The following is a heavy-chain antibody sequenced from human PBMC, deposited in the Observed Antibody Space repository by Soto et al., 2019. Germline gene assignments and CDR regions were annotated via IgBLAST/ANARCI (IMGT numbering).Heavy chain of an antibody. D-gene: IGHD3-10*01. Sequence: PSETLSLTCTVSGGSISSYYWSWIRQPAGKGLEWIGRIYTSGSTNYNPSLKSRVTMSVDTPKNQFSLNLSSVTAAADTAVYYCARDRITLANDAFDIWGQGTMVTGSS. CDR3: ARDRITLANDAFDI. CDR2: IYTSGST. J-gene: IGHJ3*02. CDR1: GGSISSYY. V-gene: IGHV4-4*07.